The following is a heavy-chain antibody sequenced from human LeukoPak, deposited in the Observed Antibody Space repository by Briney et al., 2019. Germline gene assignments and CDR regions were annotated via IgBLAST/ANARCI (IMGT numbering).Heavy chain of an antibody. J-gene: IGHJ4*02. V-gene: IGHV4-34*01. CDR2: INHSGST. CDR3: ARGGPPYYDILTETLDY. CDR1: GGSFSGYY. Sequence: SETLSLTCAVYGGSFSGYYWSWIRQPPGKWLEWIGEINHSGSTNYNPSLKSRVTISVDTSKNQFSLKLSSVTAADTAVYYCARGGPPYYDILTETLDYWGQGTLVTVSS. D-gene: IGHD3-9*01.